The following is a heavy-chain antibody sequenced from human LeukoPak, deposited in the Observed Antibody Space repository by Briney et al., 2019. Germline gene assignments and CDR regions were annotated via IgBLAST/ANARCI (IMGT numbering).Heavy chain of an antibody. CDR2: INKDGSER. J-gene: IGHJ4*02. D-gene: IGHD4-17*01. CDR3: ARESKGRSKIDY. V-gene: IGHV3-7*01. Sequence: PGGSLRLSCAASGFTFSGYWMSWVRQAPGKGLEWVANINKDGSERYNVDSVKGRSTISRDNANKSLYLQMNSLRAEDTSVYYCARESKGRSKIDYWGQGTLVTVSS. CDR1: GFTFSGYW.